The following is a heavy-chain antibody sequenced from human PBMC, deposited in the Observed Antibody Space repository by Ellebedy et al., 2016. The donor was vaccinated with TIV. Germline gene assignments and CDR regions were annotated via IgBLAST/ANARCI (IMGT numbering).Heavy chain of an antibody. CDR2: IYYTGRT. V-gene: IGHV4-39*07. Sequence: MPSETLSLTCTVSSGSISSGSYYWGWIRQPPGKGLEWIGSIYYTGRTYYNPSLKSRVIISVDTSKNQFSLKLNSVTAADTAVYYCARRGSGSPESYYGIDVWGQGTTVTVSS. CDR3: ARRGSGSPESYYGIDV. CDR1: SGSISSGSYY. D-gene: IGHD3-10*01. J-gene: IGHJ6*02.